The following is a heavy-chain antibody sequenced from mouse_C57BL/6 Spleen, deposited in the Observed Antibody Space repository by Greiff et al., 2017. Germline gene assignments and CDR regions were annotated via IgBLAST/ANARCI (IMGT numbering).Heavy chain of an antibody. CDR3: ARWLLRPYYAMDY. D-gene: IGHD2-3*01. CDR2: IYPGSGNT. V-gene: IGHV1-76*01. Sequence: QVQLQQSGAELVRPGASVKLSCKASGYTFTDYYINWVKQRPGQGLEWIARIYPGSGNTYYNEKFKGKATLTAEKSSSTAYMQLSSLTSEDSAVYFCARWLLRPYYAMDYWGQGTSVTVSS. J-gene: IGHJ4*01. CDR1: GYTFTDYY.